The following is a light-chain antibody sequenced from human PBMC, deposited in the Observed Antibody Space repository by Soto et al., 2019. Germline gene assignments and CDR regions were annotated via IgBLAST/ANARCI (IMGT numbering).Light chain of an antibody. Sequence: QSVLTQPASVSGSPGQSITISWTGSNSDIGAYDYVSWYQQHPGKPPTLLIYEVTFRPSGVPNRFSGSKSGNTATLTISGLLTEDEADYYCGSYASATLIFGGGTKLTVL. CDR2: EVT. CDR1: NSDIGAYDY. J-gene: IGLJ2*01. V-gene: IGLV2-14*01. CDR3: GSYASATLI.